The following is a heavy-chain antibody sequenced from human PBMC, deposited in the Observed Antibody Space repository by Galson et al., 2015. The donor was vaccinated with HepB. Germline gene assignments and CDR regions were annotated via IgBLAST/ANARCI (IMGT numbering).Heavy chain of an antibody. CDR2: INRDGSST. V-gene: IGHV3-74*01. CDR1: GFTFRSHW. D-gene: IGHD2-2*01. J-gene: IGHJ6*02. Sequence: SLRLSCAASGFTFRSHWMHWVRQAPGKGLVWVSRINRDGSSTNYADSVKGRFTISRDNAKNTLYLQMSSLRAEDKAVYYCGRGIEVVPDASGMDVWGQGTTVTVSS. CDR3: GRGIEVVPDASGMDV.